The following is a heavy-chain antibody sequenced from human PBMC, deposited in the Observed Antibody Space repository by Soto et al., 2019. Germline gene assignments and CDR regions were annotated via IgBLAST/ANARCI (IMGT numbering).Heavy chain of an antibody. V-gene: IGHV3-30-3*01. CDR1: GFTFSSYA. CDR2: ISYDGSNK. D-gene: IGHD5-18*01. Sequence: QVQLVESGGGVVQPGRSLRLSCAASGFTFSSYAMHWVGQAPGKGLEWVAVISYDGSNKYYADSVKGRFTISRDNSKNTLYLRMNSVRAEDTAVYYCARDTAMVEEDYFDYWGQGTLVTVSS. CDR3: ARDTAMVEEDYFDY. J-gene: IGHJ4*02.